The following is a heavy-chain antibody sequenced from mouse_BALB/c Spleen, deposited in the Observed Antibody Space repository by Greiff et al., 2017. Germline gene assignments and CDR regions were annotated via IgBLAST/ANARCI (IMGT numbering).Heavy chain of an antibody. Sequence: DVMLVESGGGLVKPGGSLKLSCAASGFAFSSYDMSWVRQTPEKRLEWVAYISSGGGSTYYPDTVKGRFTISRDNAKNTLYLQMSSLKSEDTAMYYCARHEGEEGIDYWGQGTTLTVSS. CDR2: ISSGGGST. CDR3: ARHEGEEGIDY. J-gene: IGHJ2*01. CDR1: GFAFSSYD. V-gene: IGHV5-12-1*01.